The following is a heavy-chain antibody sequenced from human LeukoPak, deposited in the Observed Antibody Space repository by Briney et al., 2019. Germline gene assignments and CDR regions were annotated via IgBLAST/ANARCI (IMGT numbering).Heavy chain of an antibody. J-gene: IGHJ4*02. D-gene: IGHD2-8*01. CDR2: IAGSGFT. Sequence: GGSLRLSCAASGFAFSSFAMNWVRQAPGQGLEWVSTIAGSGFTSYADSVKGRFTISRDNSKNTLYLQMDSLRADDTAVYYCAKEGCTTRSCTHIAYWGQGTLVTVSS. V-gene: IGHV3-23*01. CDR1: GFAFSSFA. CDR3: AKEGCTTRSCTHIAY.